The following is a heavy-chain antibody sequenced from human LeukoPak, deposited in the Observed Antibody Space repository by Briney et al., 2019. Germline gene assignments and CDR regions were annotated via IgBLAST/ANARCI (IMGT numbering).Heavy chain of an antibody. J-gene: IGHJ5*02. CDR1: GGSITRGSFY. D-gene: IGHD2-15*01. Sequence: SETLSLTCTVSGGSITRGSFYWGWIRQPPGKGLEWIASVYYSGDTYYNPSLESQVTIAVDTSRHQFSLKLNSVTAADTAVYYCARVSCSGGACPFGSWFDPWGQGTLVTVSS. V-gene: IGHV4-39*01. CDR2: VYYSGDT. CDR3: ARVSCSGGACPFGSWFDP.